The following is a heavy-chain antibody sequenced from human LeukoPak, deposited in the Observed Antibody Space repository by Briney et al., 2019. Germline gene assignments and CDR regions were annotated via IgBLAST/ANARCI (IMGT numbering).Heavy chain of an antibody. Sequence: SETLSLTCTVSGVSITGYHWSWVRQPPGKGLEWIGYISYSGDTNYIPSLNSRVTISVDTSKNQFSLRLRSVTAADTAVYYCGRITQGTIDYWGRGTLVTVSS. V-gene: IGHV4-59*01. D-gene: IGHD3-10*01. CDR3: GRITQGTIDY. CDR2: ISYSGDT. CDR1: GVSITGYH. J-gene: IGHJ4*02.